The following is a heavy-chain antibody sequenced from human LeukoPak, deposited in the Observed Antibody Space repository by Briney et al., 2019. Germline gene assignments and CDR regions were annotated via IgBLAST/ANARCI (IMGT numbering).Heavy chain of an antibody. Sequence: ASVKVSCKASGYIFTSYGISWVRHAPGQGLEWMGWISAYNGNTNYAQKLQGRVTMTTDTSTNTAYMELRSLRSDDTAVYYCARDVHPHSGWSVSFDYWGQGTLVTVSS. V-gene: IGHV1-18*01. J-gene: IGHJ4*02. CDR2: ISAYNGNT. D-gene: IGHD6-19*01. CDR1: GYIFTSYG. CDR3: ARDVHPHSGWSVSFDY.